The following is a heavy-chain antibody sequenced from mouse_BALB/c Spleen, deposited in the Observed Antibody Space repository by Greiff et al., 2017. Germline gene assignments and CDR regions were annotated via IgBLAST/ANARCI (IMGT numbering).Heavy chain of an antibody. J-gene: IGHJ3*01. V-gene: IGHV1-9*01. CDR2: ILPGSGST. D-gene: IGHD2-2*01. CDR3: ARGYGYDGFAY. Sequence: VQLQQSGAELMKPGASVKISCKATGYTFSSYWIEWVKQRPGHGLEWIGEILPGSGSTNYNEKFKGKATFTADTSSNTAYMQLSSLTSEDSAVYYCARGYGYDGFAYWGQGTLVTVSA. CDR1: GYTFSSYW.